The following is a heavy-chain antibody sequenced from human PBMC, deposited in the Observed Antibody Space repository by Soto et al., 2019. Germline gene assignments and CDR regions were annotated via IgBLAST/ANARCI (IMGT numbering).Heavy chain of an antibody. V-gene: IGHV3-23*01. D-gene: IGHD6-13*01. CDR3: AKMFTSSWSIDY. CDR2: INDSGGIT. J-gene: IGHJ4*02. Sequence: EVQLLESGGDLVQPGGSLRLSCAASGFTFSSYAMSWVRQAPGKGLEWVSAINDSGGITYYADSVKGRFTISRDNSKNTLYLLMNSLRVEDTSVYYCAKMFTSSWSIDYWGQGTLVTVSS. CDR1: GFTFSSYA.